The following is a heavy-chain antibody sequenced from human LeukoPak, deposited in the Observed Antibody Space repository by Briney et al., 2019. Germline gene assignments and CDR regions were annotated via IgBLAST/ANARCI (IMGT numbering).Heavy chain of an antibody. CDR2: ITSSSST. CDR3: ARVGFYDFWSGINFFDY. CDR1: GFTFSSYA. Sequence: PGGSLRLSCAASGFTFSSYAMHWVRQAPGKGLEWVSSITSSSSTYYSDSVKGRFTISRDNAKNSLYLQMNSLRVEDTAVYYCARVGFYDFWSGINFFDYWGQGTLVTVSS. D-gene: IGHD3-3*01. J-gene: IGHJ4*02. V-gene: IGHV3-21*01.